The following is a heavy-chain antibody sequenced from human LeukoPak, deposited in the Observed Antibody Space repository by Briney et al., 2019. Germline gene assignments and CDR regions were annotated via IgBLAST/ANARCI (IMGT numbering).Heavy chain of an antibody. CDR1: GSTFSSYD. V-gene: IGHV3-13*01. J-gene: IGHJ4*02. CDR3: AKMRGPSWGFSDY. D-gene: IGHD3-16*01. CDR2: IGTAGDT. Sequence: GGSLRLSCAASGSTFSSYDMHWVRQATGKGLEWVSAIGTAGDTYYPGSVKGRFTISRENAKNSLYLQMNSLRAEDTAVYYCAKMRGPSWGFSDYWGQETQIPASS.